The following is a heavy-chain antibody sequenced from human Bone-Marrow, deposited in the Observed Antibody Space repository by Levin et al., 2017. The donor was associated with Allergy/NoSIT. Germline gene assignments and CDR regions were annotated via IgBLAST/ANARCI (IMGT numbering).Heavy chain of an antibody. J-gene: IGHJ4*02. CDR2: IHYTGST. CDR1: GDSISSTSHF. Sequence: PGGSLRLSCTVSGDSISSTSHFWAWIRQPPGKGLEWIGYIHYTGSTNYNSSLKSRVTISADTSKNQFSLKLSSVTAADSAVYYCARGFRGYSYGFDYWGQGALVTVSS. D-gene: IGHD5-18*01. CDR3: ARGFRGYSYGFDY. V-gene: IGHV4-61*05.